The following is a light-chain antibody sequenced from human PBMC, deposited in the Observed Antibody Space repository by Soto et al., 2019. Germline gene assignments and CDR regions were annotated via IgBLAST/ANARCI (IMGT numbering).Light chain of an antibody. CDR3: QSYDTRLSDEV. CDR2: GNT. Sequence: QSVLTQPPSVSGAPGQRVTISCTGSSSNIGAGFHVHWYQQLPGTAPKLLIYGNTIRPSGVPDRFSGSTSGTSASMAITGLQADDEADYYCQSYDTRLSDEVFGGGTKLTVL. V-gene: IGLV1-40*01. CDR1: SSNIGAGFH. J-gene: IGLJ3*02.